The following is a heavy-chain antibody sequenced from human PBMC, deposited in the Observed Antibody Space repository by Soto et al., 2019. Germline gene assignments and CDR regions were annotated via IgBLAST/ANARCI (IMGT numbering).Heavy chain of an antibody. D-gene: IGHD3-16*01. J-gene: IGHJ4*02. V-gene: IGHV1-3*01. CDR1: GYTFTSYA. Sequence: ASVKVSCKASGYTFTSYAMHWVRQAPGQRLEWMGWINAGNGNTKYSQKFQGRVTITRDTSASTAYMELSSLRSEDTAVYYCARDSDYIWGSYNPGHFDYWGQGTLVTVSS. CDR2: INAGNGNT. CDR3: ARDSDYIWGSYNPGHFDY.